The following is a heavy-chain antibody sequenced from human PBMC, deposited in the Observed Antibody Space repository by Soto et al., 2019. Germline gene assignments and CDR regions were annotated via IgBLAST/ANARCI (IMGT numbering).Heavy chain of an antibody. CDR1: GFTYINHG. J-gene: IGHJ4*02. Sequence: QLVESGGGVVQPGRSLRLSCATSGFTYINHGIHWFRQAPGKGLEWVGDISYNGIDTWYADSVKGRFTIYRDNFKNTAYLQMNGLRLEDTAVYYCLSGEGQNGHDTPFDYWGQGTLVTVSP. V-gene: IGHV3-30*03. D-gene: IGHD5-12*01. CDR2: ISYNGIDT. CDR3: LSGEGQNGHDTPFDY.